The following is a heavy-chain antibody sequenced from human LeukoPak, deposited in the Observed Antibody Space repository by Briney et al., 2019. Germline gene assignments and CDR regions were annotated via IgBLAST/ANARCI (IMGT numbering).Heavy chain of an antibody. CDR2: LSWNSGSI. V-gene: IGHV3-9*03. D-gene: IGHD2-15*01. CDR1: GFTFDDYA. J-gene: IGHJ3*02. Sequence: PGGSLRLSCAASGFTFDDYAMHWVRQAPGKGLEWVSGLSWNSGSIGYADSVKGRFTISRDNAKNSLYLQMNSLRAEDMALYYCASQKLGYCSGGSCYGDAFDIWGQGTMVTVSS. CDR3: ASQKLGYCSGGSCYGDAFDI.